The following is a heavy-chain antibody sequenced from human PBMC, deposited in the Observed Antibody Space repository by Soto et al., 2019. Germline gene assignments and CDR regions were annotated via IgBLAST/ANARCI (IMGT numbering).Heavy chain of an antibody. V-gene: IGHV4-30-4*01. J-gene: IGHJ4*02. Sequence: SETLSLTCTVSVGSISSGDYYWSWIRQPPWKGLEWIGYIYYSGSTYYNPSLKSRVTISVDTSKNQFSLKLSSVTDADTAVYYCASRPTYYYDSSGYYEEYLGQATLVKVS. D-gene: IGHD3-22*01. CDR1: VGSISSGDYY. CDR2: IYYSGST. CDR3: ASRPTYYYDSSGYYEEY.